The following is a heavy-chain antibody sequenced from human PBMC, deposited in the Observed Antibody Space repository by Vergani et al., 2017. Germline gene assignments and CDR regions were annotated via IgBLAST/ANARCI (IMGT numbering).Heavy chain of an antibody. J-gene: IGHJ4*02. CDR2: ISGSGGST. CDR1: GFTFSSYA. CDR3: AREGIAAAGPAGRFDY. D-gene: IGHD6-13*01. Sequence: VQLVESGGGVVQPGGSLRLSCAASGFTFSSYAMSWVRQAPGKGLEWVSAISGSGGSTYYADSVKGRFTISRDNSKNTLYLQMNSLRAEDTAVYYCAREGIAAAGPAGRFDYWGQGTLVTVSS. V-gene: IGHV3-23*04.